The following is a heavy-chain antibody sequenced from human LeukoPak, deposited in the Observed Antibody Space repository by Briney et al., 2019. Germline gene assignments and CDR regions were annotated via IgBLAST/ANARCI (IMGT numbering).Heavy chain of an antibody. CDR2: ISSSSSAI. CDR1: GFTFNSYS. D-gene: IGHD3-22*01. J-gene: IGHJ5*02. Sequence: GGSLRLSCAASGFTFNSYSMNWVRQAPGKGLEWVSYISSSSSAIYFADSVKGRFTISRVNAKNSLYLQMNSLRAEDTAVYYCAKEPNYYDSSGYADWFDPWGQGTLVTVSS. V-gene: IGHV3-48*04. CDR3: AKEPNYYDSSGYADWFDP.